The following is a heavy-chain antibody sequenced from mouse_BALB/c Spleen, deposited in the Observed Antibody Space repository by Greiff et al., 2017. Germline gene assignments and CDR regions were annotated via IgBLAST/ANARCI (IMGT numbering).Heavy chain of an antibody. Sequence: VQLQQSGAELVRPGALVKLSCKASGFNIKDYYMHWVKQRPEQGLEWIGWIDPENGNTIYDPKFQGKASITADTSSNTAYLQLSSLTSEDTAVYYCARGFITTATFAYWGQGTLVTVSA. CDR1: GFNIKDYY. J-gene: IGHJ3*01. V-gene: IGHV14-1*02. CDR3: ARGFITTATFAY. CDR2: IDPENGNT. D-gene: IGHD1-2*01.